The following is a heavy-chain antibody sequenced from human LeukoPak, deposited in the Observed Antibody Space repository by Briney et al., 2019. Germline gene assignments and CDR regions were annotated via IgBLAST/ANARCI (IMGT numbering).Heavy chain of an antibody. D-gene: IGHD2-15*01. J-gene: IGHJ4*02. CDR2: IKQDGREK. CDR3: ARDSCSGVSPGRTDY. Sequence: GGSLRLSCAAPGFMFSDYWMSWVRQTPGKGLEWVANIKQDGREKHYVDSVKGRFTISRDNAKNSLYLQMNSLRAEDTAVYYCARDSCSGVSPGRTDYWGQGTLVTVSS. V-gene: IGHV3-7*01. CDR1: GFMFSDYW.